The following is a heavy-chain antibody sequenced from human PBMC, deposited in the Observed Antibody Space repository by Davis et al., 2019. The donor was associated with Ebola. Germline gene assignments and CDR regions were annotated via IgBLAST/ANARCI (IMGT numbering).Heavy chain of an antibody. D-gene: IGHD6-13*01. CDR3: ARGGDSSSWYYYYGMDV. V-gene: IGHV4-34*01. CDR1: GGSFSGYY. CDR2: ISRRGST. J-gene: IGHJ6*02. Sequence: MPSETLSLTCAVYGGSFSGYYWSWIRQSPGKGLEWIGEISRRGSTNYNPSLKSRVTISVDTSKNQFSLKLSSVTAADTAVYYCARGGDSSSWYYYYGMDVWGQGTTVTVSS.